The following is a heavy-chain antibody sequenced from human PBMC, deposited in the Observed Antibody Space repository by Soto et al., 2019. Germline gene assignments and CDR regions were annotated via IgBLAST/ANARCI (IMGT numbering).Heavy chain of an antibody. J-gene: IGHJ4*02. CDR3: ARGRYQSDSSGYYSDY. CDR2: INHSGST. CDR1: GGSFSGYY. V-gene: IGHV4-34*01. D-gene: IGHD3-22*01. Sequence: SETLSLTCAVYGGSFSGYYWSWIRQPPGKGLEWIGEINHSGSTNYNPSLKSRVTISVDTSKNQFSLKLSSVTAADMAVYYCARGRYQSDSSGYYSDYWRQRTLVTVSS.